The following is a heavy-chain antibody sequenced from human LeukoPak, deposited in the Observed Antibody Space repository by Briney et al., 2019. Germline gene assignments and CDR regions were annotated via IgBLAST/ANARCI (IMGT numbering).Heavy chain of an antibody. CDR2: ISGSGGST. Sequence: GGTLRLSCAASGFTFSSYAMSWVRHAPGKGLEWVSAISGSGGSTYYAGSVKGRFTISRDNSKNTLYLQMNSLRAEDTAVYYCAKDSWNDFQCYFDYWGQGTLVTVSS. V-gene: IGHV3-23*01. CDR3: AKDSWNDFQCYFDY. J-gene: IGHJ4*02. CDR1: GFTFSSYA. D-gene: IGHD1-1*01.